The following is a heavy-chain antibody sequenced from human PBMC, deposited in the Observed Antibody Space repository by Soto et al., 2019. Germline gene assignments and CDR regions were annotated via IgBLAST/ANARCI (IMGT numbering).Heavy chain of an antibody. Sequence: QLQLQESGPGLVKPSETLSLTCTVSGGSISSSSYYWGWIRQPPGKGLEWIGSIYYSGSTYYNPSRKSRVTISVDTSKNQFSLKLSSVTAADTAVYYCARRDDYGDYGYYFDYWGQGTLVTDSS. J-gene: IGHJ4*02. CDR1: GGSISSSSYY. CDR3: ARRDDYGDYGYYFDY. D-gene: IGHD4-17*01. V-gene: IGHV4-39*01. CDR2: IYYSGST.